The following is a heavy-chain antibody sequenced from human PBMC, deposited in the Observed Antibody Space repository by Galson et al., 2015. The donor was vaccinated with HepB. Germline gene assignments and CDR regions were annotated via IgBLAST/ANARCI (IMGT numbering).Heavy chain of an antibody. CDR3: ARVPPAGYYYYYGMDV. CDR1: GYTFTSYA. Sequence: SVKVSCKASGYTFTSYAMHWVRQAPGQRLEWMGWINAGNGNTKYSQKFQGRVTITRDTSASTAYMELSSLRSEDTAVYYCARVPPAGYYYYYGMDVWGQGTTVTVSS. D-gene: IGHD3-10*01. CDR2: INAGNGNT. J-gene: IGHJ6*02. V-gene: IGHV1-3*01.